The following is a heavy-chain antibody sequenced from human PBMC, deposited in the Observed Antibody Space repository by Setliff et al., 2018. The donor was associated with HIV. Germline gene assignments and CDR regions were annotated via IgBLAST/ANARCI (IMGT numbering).Heavy chain of an antibody. Sequence: SVKVSCKASGGPFTSSSIGWVRQAPGQGLEWMGRIIPILGIPNYAQNFQGRLTISADKSTRTAYLELSSLRSEDTAVYYCARGRHAVVVTALEHDYWGQGTLVTVSS. CDR2: IIPILGIP. D-gene: IGHD2-21*02. V-gene: IGHV1-69*02. CDR1: GGPFTSSS. CDR3: ARGRHAVVVTALEHDY. J-gene: IGHJ4*02.